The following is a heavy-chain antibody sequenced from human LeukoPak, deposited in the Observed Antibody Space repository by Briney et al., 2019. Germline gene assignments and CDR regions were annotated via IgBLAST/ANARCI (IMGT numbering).Heavy chain of an antibody. CDR3: ATEVVGYGDVHYFDS. Sequence: ASVKVSCKISGYTLTEVSMHWVRQAPGKGLEWMGGFDPADGEPIYAQKFQGRVTMSEDTSTDTAYMDLSSLRSEDTAVYYRATEVVGYGDVHYFDSWGQGTLATVSS. J-gene: IGHJ4*02. D-gene: IGHD4-17*01. CDR2: FDPADGEP. V-gene: IGHV1-24*01. CDR1: GYTLTEVS.